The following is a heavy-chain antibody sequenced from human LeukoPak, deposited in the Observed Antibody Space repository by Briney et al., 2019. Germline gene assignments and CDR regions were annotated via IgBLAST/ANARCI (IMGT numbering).Heavy chain of an antibody. V-gene: IGHV3-21*01. CDR3: ARGPLLGAAAIDYFDY. CDR1: GFTFSSYS. D-gene: IGHD2-2*01. J-gene: IGHJ4*02. CDR2: ISSSSSYI. Sequence: GGSLRLSCAASGFTFSSYSMNWVRQAPGKGLEWVSSISSSSSYIYYADSVKGRFTVSRDNAKNSLYLQMNSLRAEDTAVYYCARGPLLGAAAIDYFDYWGQGTLVTVSS.